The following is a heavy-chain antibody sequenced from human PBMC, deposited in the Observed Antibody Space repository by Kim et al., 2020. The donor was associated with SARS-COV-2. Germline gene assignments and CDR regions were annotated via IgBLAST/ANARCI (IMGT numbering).Heavy chain of an antibody. Sequence: GGSLRLSCAASGFTFSSYGMHWVRQAPGKGLEWVAVISYDGSNKYYADSVKGRFTISRDNSKNTLYLQMNSLRAEDTAVYYCAKDPGTGGYDFWSGTYYYGMDGWGQGTTVTVSS. CDR2: ISYDGSNK. D-gene: IGHD3-3*01. CDR3: AKDPGTGGYDFWSGTYYYGMDG. CDR1: GFTFSSYG. V-gene: IGHV3-30*18. J-gene: IGHJ6*02.